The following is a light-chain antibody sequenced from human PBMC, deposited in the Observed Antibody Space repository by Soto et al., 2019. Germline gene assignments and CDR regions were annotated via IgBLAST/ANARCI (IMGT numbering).Light chain of an antibody. V-gene: IGKV3-20*01. CDR1: RTVIRNN. Sequence: EIVLTQSPDTLSLSPGERATLSCRASRTVIRNNLAWHQQKPGQAPRLLIHGATTRATGIPDRFSGSGSGTDFTLTISRLEPEDFAVYYCQVYGPSPPITFGQGTRLEIK. CDR2: GAT. CDR3: QVYGPSPPIT. J-gene: IGKJ5*01.